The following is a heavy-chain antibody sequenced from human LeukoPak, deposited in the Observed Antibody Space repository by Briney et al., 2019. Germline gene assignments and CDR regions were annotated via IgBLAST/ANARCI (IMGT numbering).Heavy chain of an antibody. V-gene: IGHV3-30*02. CDR3: TTDPSITMVRGAPIDY. D-gene: IGHD3-10*01. Sequence: GGSLRLSCAASGFTFSSYGVHWVRQAPGKGLEWLAFVRFDGSNKYYADSVKGRFTISRDNSNNTLYLQMNSLKTEDTAVYYCTTDPSITMVRGAPIDYWGQGTLVTVSS. CDR2: VRFDGSNK. CDR1: GFTFSSYG. J-gene: IGHJ4*02.